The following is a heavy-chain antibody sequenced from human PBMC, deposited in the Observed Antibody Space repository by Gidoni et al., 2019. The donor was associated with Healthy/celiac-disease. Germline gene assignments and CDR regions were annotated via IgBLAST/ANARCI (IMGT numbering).Heavy chain of an antibody. D-gene: IGHD4-17*01. CDR1: GFSLSTSGVG. Sequence: QITLKESGPTLVKPTQTLTLTCTFSGFSLSTSGVGVGWIRQPPGKALEWLALIYWNDDKRYSPSLKSRLTITKDTSKNQVVLTMTNMDPVDTATYYCAHSRLVYGDYPSNWFDPWGQGTLVTVSS. CDR2: IYWNDDK. J-gene: IGHJ5*02. CDR3: AHSRLVYGDYPSNWFDP. V-gene: IGHV2-5*01.